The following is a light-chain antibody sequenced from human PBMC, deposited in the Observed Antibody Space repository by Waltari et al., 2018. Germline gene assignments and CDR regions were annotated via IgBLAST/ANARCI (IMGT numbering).Light chain of an antibody. CDR2: QAS. Sequence: EIVLTQSPATLSLSPGERATLSCRASQSVSNFLAWYQQKPGQAPRLLIYQASNRATGIPDRFSGRGSGTDFTLTISSLEPGDSAVYYCQQRANWPPLTFGGGTRVEI. CDR1: QSVSNF. V-gene: IGKV3-11*01. CDR3: QQRANWPPLT. J-gene: IGKJ4*01.